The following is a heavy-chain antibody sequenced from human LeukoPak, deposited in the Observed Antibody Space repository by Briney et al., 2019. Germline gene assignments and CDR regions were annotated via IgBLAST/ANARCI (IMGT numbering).Heavy chain of an antibody. Sequence: PGGSLRLSCAASGSNFDSFEMNWVRQAPGKGLEWVSYISSRGTTKYYAASVKGRFTISRDNAKNSLYLQMNSLRAEDTAVYYCARALGGYDILTGQDYWGQGTLVTVSS. J-gene: IGHJ4*02. D-gene: IGHD3-9*01. CDR3: ARALGGYDILTGQDY. CDR2: ISSRGTTK. CDR1: GSNFDSFE. V-gene: IGHV3-48*03.